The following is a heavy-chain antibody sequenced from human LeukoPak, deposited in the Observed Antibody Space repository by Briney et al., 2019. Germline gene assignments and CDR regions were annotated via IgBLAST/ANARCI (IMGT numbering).Heavy chain of an antibody. D-gene: IGHD3-22*01. J-gene: IGHJ4*02. V-gene: IGHV1-2*02. CDR1: GYTFTGYY. CDR3: ARGSPPRRNYDSRGYYSYYFDY. CDR2: INPNSGGT. Sequence: ASVKVSCKASGYTFTGYYMHWVRQAPGQGLEWMGWINPNSGGTNYAQKFQGRVTMTRDTSISTAYMELSRLRSDDAAVYYCARGSPPRRNYDSRGYYSYYFDYWGQGTLVTVSS.